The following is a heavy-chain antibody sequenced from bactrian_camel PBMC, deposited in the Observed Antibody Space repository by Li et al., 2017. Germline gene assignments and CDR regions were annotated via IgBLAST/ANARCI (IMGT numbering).Heavy chain of an antibody. CDR2: ISGDSGRT. CDR1: GFTFSSYA. Sequence: QLVESGGGLVQPGGSLRLSCAASGFTFSSYAMGWVRQAPGKGLEWVSLISGDSGRTYYADSVKGRFTISRDNAKNSLYLQMNSLKTEDTAMYYCTKLLGMVITGPISDWGQGTQVTVS. J-gene: IGHJ4*01. CDR3: TKLLGMVITGPISD. D-gene: IGHD8*01. V-gene: IGHV3S31*01.